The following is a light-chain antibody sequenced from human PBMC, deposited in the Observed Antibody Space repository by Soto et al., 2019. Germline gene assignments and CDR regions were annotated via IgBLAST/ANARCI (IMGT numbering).Light chain of an antibody. V-gene: IGLV2-14*01. CDR2: EVS. Sequence: VLTQPASVSGSPGQSITISCTGTSSDVGGYNYVSWYQQHPGKAPKLMIYEVSNRPSGVSNRFSGSKSGNTASLTISGLQAEDEADYYCSSYTSSSTLGVFGTGTKVTVL. CDR3: SSYTSSSTLGV. CDR1: SSDVGGYNY. J-gene: IGLJ1*01.